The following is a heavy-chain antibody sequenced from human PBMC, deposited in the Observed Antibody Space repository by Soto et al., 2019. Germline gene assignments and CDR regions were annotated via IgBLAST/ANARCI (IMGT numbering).Heavy chain of an antibody. D-gene: IGHD3-16*02. V-gene: IGHV3-23*01. J-gene: IGHJ4*02. CDR2: SGGFGGAI. CDR3: AKYRRGNTIRHFDA. Sequence: EVQLLESGGGLVQPGGSLRLSCAASGFTFSSFSMSWVRQAPGGGLEWVAGSGGFGGAIVYADSVKGRFSISRDNPKDTLFLQMNSLRSEDTAVYYCAKYRRGNTIRHFDAWGQGTLVTVSS. CDR1: GFTFSSFS.